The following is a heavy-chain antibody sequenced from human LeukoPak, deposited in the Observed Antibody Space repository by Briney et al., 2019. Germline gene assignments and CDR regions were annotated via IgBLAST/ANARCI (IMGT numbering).Heavy chain of an antibody. CDR2: INPNSGGT. CDR1: GYTFTGYY. V-gene: IGHV1-2*06. D-gene: IGHD6-13*01. Sequence: ASVKVSCKASGYTFTGYYMHWVRQAPGQGLEWMGRINPNSGGTNYAQKFQGRVTMTRDTSISIAYMELSRLRSDDTAVYYCARDGDGSSWLFNYWGQGTLVTVS. J-gene: IGHJ4*02. CDR3: ARDGDGSSWLFNY.